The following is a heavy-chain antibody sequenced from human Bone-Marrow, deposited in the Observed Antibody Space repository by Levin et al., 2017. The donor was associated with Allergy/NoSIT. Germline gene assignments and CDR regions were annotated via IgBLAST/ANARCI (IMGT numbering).Heavy chain of an antibody. Sequence: GGSLRLSCEASVFTFSAYWMTWVRQAPGKGLEWVASIDQDESEKYYVESVKGRFTISRDNAKNALYLQMNRLRAEDTAVYYCARIYDSSGYYSGVGTLDIWGQGTRVTVSS. J-gene: IGHJ3*02. CDR1: VFTFSAYW. CDR2: IDQDESEK. V-gene: IGHV3-7*01. CDR3: ARIYDSSGYYSGVGTLDI. D-gene: IGHD3-22*01.